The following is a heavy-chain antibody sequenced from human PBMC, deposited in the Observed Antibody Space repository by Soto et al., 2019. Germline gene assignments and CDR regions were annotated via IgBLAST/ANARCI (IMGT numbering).Heavy chain of an antibody. J-gene: IGHJ4*02. D-gene: IGHD3-3*01. Sequence: PGGSLRLSCAASGFTFSSYGMHWVRQAPGKGLEWVAVIWYDGSNKYYADSVKGRFTISRDNSKNTLYLQMNSLRAEDTAVYYCARAEPTLTYYDFWSGYYDFDYWGQGTLVTVSS. CDR2: IWYDGSNK. CDR1: GFTFSSYG. V-gene: IGHV3-33*01. CDR3: ARAEPTLTYYDFWSGYYDFDY.